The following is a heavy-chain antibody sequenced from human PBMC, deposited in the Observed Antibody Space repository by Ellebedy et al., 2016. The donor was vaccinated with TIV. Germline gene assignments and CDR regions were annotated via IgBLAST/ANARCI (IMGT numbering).Heavy chain of an antibody. CDR1: GGSISSSSYY. J-gene: IGHJ4*02. D-gene: IGHD3-10*01. CDR3: ATIPGLLWFGELLNY. Sequence: GSLRLXCTVSGGSISSSSYYWGWIRQPPGKGLEWIGSIYYSGSTYYNPSLKSRVTISVDTSKNQFSLKLSSVTAADTAVYYCATIPGLLWFGELLNYWGQGTLVTVSS. CDR2: IYYSGST. V-gene: IGHV4-39*01.